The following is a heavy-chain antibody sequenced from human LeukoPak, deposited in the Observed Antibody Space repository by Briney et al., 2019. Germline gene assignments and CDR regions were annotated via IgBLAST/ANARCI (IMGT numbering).Heavy chain of an antibody. Sequence: SETLSLTCSVSDGSIRTYYWSWIRQSPGQGLEWIGNIYYRGDINYNPSLKSRVIISIDTSKNQFSLKVTSLTAADTAVYYCARESDDFWSGGRYYFDYWGQGTLVTVSS. J-gene: IGHJ4*02. CDR1: DGSIRTYY. CDR3: ARESDDFWSGGRYYFDY. D-gene: IGHD3-3*01. V-gene: IGHV4-59*01. CDR2: IYYRGDI.